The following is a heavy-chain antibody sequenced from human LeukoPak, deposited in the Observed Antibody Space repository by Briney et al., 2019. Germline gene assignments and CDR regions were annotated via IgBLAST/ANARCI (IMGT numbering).Heavy chain of an antibody. CDR2: IYTSGST. CDR1: GGSISSYY. CDR3: AREGMIAGIPDY. V-gene: IGHV4-4*07. Sequence: SETLSLTCTVSGGSISSYYWSWIRQPAGKGLQWIGRIYTSGSTNYNPSLKSRVTMSVDTSKNQFSLKLSSVTAADTAVYYCAREGMIAGIPDYWGQGTLVTVSS. J-gene: IGHJ4*02. D-gene: IGHD2-21*01.